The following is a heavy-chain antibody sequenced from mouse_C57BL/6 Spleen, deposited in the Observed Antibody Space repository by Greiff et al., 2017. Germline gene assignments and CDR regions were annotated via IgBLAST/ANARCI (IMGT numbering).Heavy chain of an antibody. CDR1: GYTFTSYW. D-gene: IGHD2-1*01. J-gene: IGHJ2*01. V-gene: IGHV1-64*01. CDR2: IHPNSGST. CDR3: ARRRLGNYPFDH. Sequence: QVQLQQPGAELVKPGASVKLSCKASGYTFTSYWMHWVKQRPGQGLEWIGMIHPNSGSTNYNEKFKSKATLTVDKSSSTADMQLSSLTSEDSAVYYCARRRLGNYPFDHWGQGTTLTVSS.